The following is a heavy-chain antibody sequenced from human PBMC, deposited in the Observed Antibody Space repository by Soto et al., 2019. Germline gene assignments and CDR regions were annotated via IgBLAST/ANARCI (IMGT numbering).Heavy chain of an antibody. CDR1: GFSCKIYA. CDR3: AKAPTYDYYYYMDV. J-gene: IGHJ6*03. V-gene: IGHV3-23*01. Sequence: EVHLLESGGGLVQPGGSLRLSCAASGFSCKIYAMKWVRQAPGKGLECVSAISAGGGNTYYADSVNGRFTISRDNSKNTLYLQMHSLRADDTAVYYCAKAPTYDYYYYMDVWGKGTTVTVSS. CDR2: ISAGGGNT.